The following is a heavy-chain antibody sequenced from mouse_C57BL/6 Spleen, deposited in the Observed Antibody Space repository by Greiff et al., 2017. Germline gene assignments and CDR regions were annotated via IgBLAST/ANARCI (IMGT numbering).Heavy chain of an antibody. Sequence: DVQLQESGPVLVKPGASVKMSCKASGYTFTDYYMNWVKQSHGKSLEWIGVINPYNGGTSYNQKFKGKATLTVDKSSSTAYMELNSLTSEDSAVYYCARGGSEDWYFDVWGTGTTVTVSS. CDR3: ARGGSEDWYFDV. CDR2: INPYNGGT. V-gene: IGHV1-19*01. J-gene: IGHJ1*03. CDR1: GYTFTDYY.